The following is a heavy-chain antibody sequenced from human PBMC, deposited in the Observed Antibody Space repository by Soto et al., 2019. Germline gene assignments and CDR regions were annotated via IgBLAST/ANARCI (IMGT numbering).Heavy chain of an antibody. CDR1: GFTFSRYA. Sequence: EVQLLESGGGLVQPGGSLRLACAASGFTFSRYAMSWVLQAPGKGLEWVSAIRGSGGSTYYADSVKGRFTISRDISKNTLYLQMNSLIAEDTAVYYCAKDEVGAIYDYYYGMDVLGQGTTVTVSS. CDR2: IRGSGGST. V-gene: IGHV3-23*01. J-gene: IGHJ6*02. CDR3: AKDEVGAIYDYYYGMDV. D-gene: IGHD1-26*01.